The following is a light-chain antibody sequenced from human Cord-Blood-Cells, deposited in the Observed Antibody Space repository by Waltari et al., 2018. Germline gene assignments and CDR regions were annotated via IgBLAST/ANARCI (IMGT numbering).Light chain of an antibody. CDR2: GVG. CDR1: TRDLRGYHY. CDR3: SSYTSSSTYV. V-gene: IGLV2-14*01. Sequence: QSALTQPASVSGSPGPSLPLSCPATTRDLRGYHYLSWYQQRPGKAPKLVIYGVGNLPSGVSQRFSGSKSGNPASLTISGLQAEDEADYYCSSYTSSSTYVFGTGTKVTVL. J-gene: IGLJ1*01.